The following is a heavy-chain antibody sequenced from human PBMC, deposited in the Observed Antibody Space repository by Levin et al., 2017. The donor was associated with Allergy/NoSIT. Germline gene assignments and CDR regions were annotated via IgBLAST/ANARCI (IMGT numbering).Heavy chain of an antibody. CDR2: IHGDGSST. D-gene: IGHD1-1*01. J-gene: IGHJ4*02. Sequence: GESLKISCAASGFTFSSYWMHWVRQAPGEGLVWVSRIHGDGSSTSYADSVKGRFTISRDNAKNTLYLQMDSLRAEDTAVYYCARDLPGDLRASSVDYWGQGTLVTVSP. CDR1: GFTFSSYW. CDR3: ARDLPGDLRASSVDY. V-gene: IGHV3-74*01.